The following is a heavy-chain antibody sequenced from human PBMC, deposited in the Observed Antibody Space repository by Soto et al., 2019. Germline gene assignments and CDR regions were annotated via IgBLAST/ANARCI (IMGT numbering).Heavy chain of an antibody. CDR1: GYTFTSYG. D-gene: IGHD1-1*01. J-gene: IGHJ6*02. CDR2: INPNSGGT. CDR3: ARDQGASSWNQYYYYGMDV. V-gene: IGHV1-2*04. Sequence: ASVKVSCKAYGYTFTSYGINWVRQAPGQGLEWMGWINPNSGGTNYAQKFQGWVTMTRDTSISTAYMELSRLRSDDTAVYYCARDQGASSWNQYYYYGMDVWGQGTTVTVSS.